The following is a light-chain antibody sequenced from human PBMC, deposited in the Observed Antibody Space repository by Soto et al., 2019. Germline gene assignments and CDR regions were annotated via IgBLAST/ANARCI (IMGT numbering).Light chain of an antibody. CDR3: CSYAGSMIFEV. CDR1: SSDGGTYNL. Sequence: QSALTQPASVSGSPGQSITISCTGSSSDGGTYNLVSWYQQRPGKAPKLMIYEGSKRPSGVSNRFSGSKSGNTASLTISGLQAEDEADYYCCSYAGSMIFEVFGGGTKLTVL. CDR2: EGS. J-gene: IGLJ2*01. V-gene: IGLV2-23*01.